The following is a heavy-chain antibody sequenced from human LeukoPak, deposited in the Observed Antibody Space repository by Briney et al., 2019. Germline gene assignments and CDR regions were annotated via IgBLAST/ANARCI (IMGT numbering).Heavy chain of an antibody. CDR2: ISGSGGDT. V-gene: IGHV3-23*01. CDR3: ATRYCTDGSCLDY. J-gene: IGHJ4*02. CDR1: GFTFSTYA. D-gene: IGHD2-15*01. Sequence: SGGSLRISCAASGFTFSTYAMSWVRQAPGKGLEWVSAISGSGGDTFYADSVKGRFTIPRDNFKNTLYLQMHSLRAEDTAIYYCATRYCTDGSCLDYWGQGTLVTVSS.